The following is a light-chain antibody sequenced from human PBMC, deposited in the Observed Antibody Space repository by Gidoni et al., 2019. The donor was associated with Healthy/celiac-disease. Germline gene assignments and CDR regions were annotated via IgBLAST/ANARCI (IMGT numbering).Light chain of an antibody. CDR2: DAS. CDR3: QQRSNAYT. V-gene: IGKV3-11*01. J-gene: IGKJ2*01. Sequence: EIVFTQSPATLSLSPGERATLSCRASQSVSSYLAWYQQKPGQAPRLLIYDASNRATGIPARFSGSGSGTDFTLTISSLEPEDFAVYYCQQRSNAYTCGQGTKLEIK. CDR1: QSVSSY.